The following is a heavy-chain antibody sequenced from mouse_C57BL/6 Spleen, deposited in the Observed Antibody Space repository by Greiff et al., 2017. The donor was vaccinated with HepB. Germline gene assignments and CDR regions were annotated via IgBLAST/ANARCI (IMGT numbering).Heavy chain of an antibody. Sequence: VKLMEPGAELVRPGTSVKVSCKASGYAFTNYLIEWVKQRPGQGLEWIGVINPGSGGTNYNEKFKGKATLTADTSSSTAYLQLSSLTSEDSAVYFCAWGNLTGFACWGQGTLVTVSA. D-gene: IGHD4-1*01. J-gene: IGHJ3*01. CDR2: INPGSGGT. CDR1: GYAFTNYL. CDR3: AWGNLTGFAC. V-gene: IGHV1-54*01.